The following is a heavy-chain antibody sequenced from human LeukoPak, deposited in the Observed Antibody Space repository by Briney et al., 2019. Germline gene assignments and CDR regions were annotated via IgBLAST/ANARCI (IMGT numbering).Heavy chain of an antibody. Sequence: ASVKVSCKASGYTFTSYGISWVRQAPGQGLEWMGWISAHNGNMRYAQKLQGRVTMTTDTSTTTAYMELRSLRSDDTAVYYCARQSVITLVRGDNAFDIWGQGTMVTVSS. CDR1: GYTFTSYG. CDR2: ISAHNGNM. J-gene: IGHJ3*02. CDR3: ARQSVITLVRGDNAFDI. V-gene: IGHV1-18*01. D-gene: IGHD3-10*01.